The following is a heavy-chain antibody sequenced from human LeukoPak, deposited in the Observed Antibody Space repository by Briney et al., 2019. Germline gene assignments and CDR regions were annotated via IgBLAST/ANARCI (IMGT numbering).Heavy chain of an antibody. CDR2: LYYSGST. J-gene: IGHJ4*02. Sequence: PSETLSLTCTVSGGSISSYYWTWIRQPPGKGLEWIGSLYYSGSTNYNPSLKSRVTISVDTSRNQFSLRLSSVTAADTAVYYCARRHVEYSSSSDPYYFDYWGQGTLVTVSS. CDR1: GGSISSYY. D-gene: IGHD6-6*01. CDR3: ARRHVEYSSSSDPYYFDY. V-gene: IGHV4-59*01.